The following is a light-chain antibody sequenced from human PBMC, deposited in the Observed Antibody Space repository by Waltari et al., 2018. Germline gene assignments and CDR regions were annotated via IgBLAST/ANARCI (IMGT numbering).Light chain of an antibody. CDR3: QQYSYSPNT. CDR2: NAS. J-gene: IGKJ2*01. V-gene: IGKV3-20*01. CDR1: QSVSSSY. Sequence: EIVLTQSPGTLSLSPGERATLSCRASQSVSSSYLVWYQQKPGQAPRLLIFNASNRATGIPDRFSGSGSGTDFTLTISRLEPEDFAVYFCQQYSYSPNTFGQGTKLEI.